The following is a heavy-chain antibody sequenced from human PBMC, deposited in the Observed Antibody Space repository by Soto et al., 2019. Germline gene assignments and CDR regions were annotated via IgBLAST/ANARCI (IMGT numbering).Heavy chain of an antibody. D-gene: IGHD4-17*01. V-gene: IGHV3-33*08. J-gene: IGHJ3*02. CDR3: ARDLSGDYGALDT. CDR2: IWYDGSNK. Sequence: GGSLRLSCAPPGFTFSSYGMHWARQAPGKGLEGVAVIWYDGSNKVYADSVKGRFTISRDNSKNTLYLQMNSLRAEDTAVYYCARDLSGDYGALDTWGQGTMVTVS. CDR1: GFTFSSYG.